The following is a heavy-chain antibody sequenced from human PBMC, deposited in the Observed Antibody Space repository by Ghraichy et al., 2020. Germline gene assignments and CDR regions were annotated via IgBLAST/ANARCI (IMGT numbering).Heavy chain of an antibody. CDR2: INEAGSGK. D-gene: IGHD2-2*02. J-gene: IGHJ4*02. V-gene: IGHV3-7*01. CDR1: GFTFGDCW. Sequence: GGSRRLSCAASGFTFGDCWMSWARQSPGRGLEWLANINEAGSGKYYADSVKGRFTVSRDNAKNSLYLQMSNLRVEDTAVYYCVRDVKYPPIDWGQGTLVTVSS. CDR3: VRDVKYPPID.